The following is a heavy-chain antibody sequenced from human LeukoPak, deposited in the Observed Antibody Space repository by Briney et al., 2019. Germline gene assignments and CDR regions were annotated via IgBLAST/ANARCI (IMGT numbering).Heavy chain of an antibody. CDR1: GYTFTGYY. D-gene: IGHD3-10*01. V-gene: IGHV1-2*02. CDR3: ARWLNCGSGSPYLY. J-gene: IGHJ4*02. Sequence: ASVKVSCKASGYTFTGYYMHWVRQAPGQGLEWMGWINPNSGGTNYAQKFQGRVTMTRDTSISTAYMELSRLRSDDTAVYYCARWLNCGSGSPYLYWGQGTLVTVSS. CDR2: INPNSGGT.